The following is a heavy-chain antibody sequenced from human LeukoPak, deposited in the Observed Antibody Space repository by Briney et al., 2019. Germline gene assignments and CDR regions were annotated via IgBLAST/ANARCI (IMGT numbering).Heavy chain of an antibody. CDR1: GFTFSDYT. V-gene: IGHV3-21*01. CDR2: ITSSSTYI. J-gene: IGHJ6*04. CDR3: TNLAPMDV. Sequence: GGSLRLSCAASGFTFSDYTMNWVRQAPGKGLEWVSSITSSSTYIYYSDSVKGRFTISRDNAKNSLYLQMNSLRAEDTAVYYCTNLAPMDVWGKGNTVTVSS. D-gene: IGHD3-3*02.